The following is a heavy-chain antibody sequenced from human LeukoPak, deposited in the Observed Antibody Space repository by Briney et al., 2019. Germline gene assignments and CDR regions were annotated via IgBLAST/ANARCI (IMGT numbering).Heavy chain of an antibody. Sequence: PSETLSLTCTISSGSISSCSYYWGWIRQSPGKGLEWIGSIYYNGRTSYNPSLKSRVTISVDTSKNRFSLRLTSVTAADTAVYYCATGRWGSSWYRGFDPWGQGTLVTVSS. J-gene: IGHJ5*02. V-gene: IGHV4-39*01. D-gene: IGHD6-13*01. CDR1: SGSISSCSYY. CDR3: ATGRWGSSWYRGFDP. CDR2: IYYNGRT.